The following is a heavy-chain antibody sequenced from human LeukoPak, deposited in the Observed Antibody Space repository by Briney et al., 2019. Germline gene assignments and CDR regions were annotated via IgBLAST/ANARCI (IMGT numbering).Heavy chain of an antibody. CDR2: VSSDGTT. Sequence: SETLSLTCSVSGDSVTSYYWNWIRQPPGKGLEWIGYVSSDGTTNYTPSLRSRVIMSVDTANNHISLNLTSLTAADTAIYYCARLDCSDIDTCNNHWGRGTLVTVSS. CDR1: GDSVTSYY. V-gene: IGHV4-59*08. D-gene: IGHD3/OR15-3a*01. J-gene: IGHJ4*02. CDR3: ARLDCSDIDTCNNH.